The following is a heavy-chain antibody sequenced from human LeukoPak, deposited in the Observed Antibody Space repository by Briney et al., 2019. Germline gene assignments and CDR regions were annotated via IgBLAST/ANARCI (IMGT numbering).Heavy chain of an antibody. CDR2: ISGSGGTT. CDR1: GFTFTNYA. D-gene: IGHD1-26*01. J-gene: IGHJ4*02. V-gene: IGHV3-23*01. Sequence: PGGSRRLSCAASGFTFTNYAMSWVRQAPGKGPEWVSTISGSGGTTYYADSVKGRFTISRDNSRNTEYLQMNSLRAEDTAVYYCAKRTLTPSESHSPLDYWGQGTLVTVSS. CDR3: AKRTLTPSESHSPLDY.